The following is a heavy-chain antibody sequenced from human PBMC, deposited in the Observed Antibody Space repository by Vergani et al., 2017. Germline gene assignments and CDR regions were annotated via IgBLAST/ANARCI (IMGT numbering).Heavy chain of an antibody. Sequence: QLQLQESGPGLVKPSATLSLPCSVSGASIRSSNYYWGWIRPPPGKGLEWIASIYYSGSTYYNPSLKSRVTISVATSKNQFSLKLSSVTAADTAVYFCARHSTVEWLVKLGGIDPWGQGILVTVSS. V-gene: IGHV4-39*01. D-gene: IGHD6-19*01. CDR1: GASIRSSNYY. CDR3: ARHSTVEWLVKLGGIDP. CDR2: IYYSGST. J-gene: IGHJ5*02.